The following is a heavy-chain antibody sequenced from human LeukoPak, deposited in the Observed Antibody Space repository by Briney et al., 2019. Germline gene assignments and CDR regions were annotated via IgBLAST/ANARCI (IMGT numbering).Heavy chain of an antibody. CDR1: GFTFGDYS. Sequence: PGGSLRLSCTGSGFTFGDYSMSWFRQAPGKGLEWVAIINPDGSTTGYVDSVKGRFTISRDNAKNSLRLQLNSLRAEDTAVYYCVRDPGWGAFDIWGQGTMVTVSS. CDR2: INPDGSTT. CDR3: VRDPGWGAFDI. V-gene: IGHV3-7*01. D-gene: IGHD3-16*01. J-gene: IGHJ3*02.